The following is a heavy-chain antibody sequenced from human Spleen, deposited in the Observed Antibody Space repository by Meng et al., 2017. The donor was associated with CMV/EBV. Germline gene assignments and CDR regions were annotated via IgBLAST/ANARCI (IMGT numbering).Heavy chain of an antibody. V-gene: IGHV1-3*01. CDR3: SRGVVCSSTSCYGAFDI. D-gene: IGHD2-2*01. CDR2: INAGNGKP. Sequence: QVQLVKSGAEGKKPGASVKVSCKASGYTFTSYAMHCVRQAPGQRLEWMGWINAGNGKPNYSQNFHGRLTITRDTSATTAYMELLILRSEDTAVYYCSRGVVCSSTSCYGAFDIWVQGTMVTVSS. CDR1: GYTFTSYA. J-gene: IGHJ3*02.